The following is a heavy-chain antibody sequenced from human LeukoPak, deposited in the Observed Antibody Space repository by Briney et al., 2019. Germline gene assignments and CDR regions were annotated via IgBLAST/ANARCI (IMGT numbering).Heavy chain of an antibody. CDR2: INSGSSHF. J-gene: IGHJ4*02. D-gene: IGHD4-17*01. V-gene: IGHV3-21*04. CDR3: AKDRNDYGDYLYDY. Sequence: GESLRLSCAASVFTFSSYSMNWVRQAPGKGLECVSSINSGSSHFYYADSVRGRFPISRDNSKNTLYLQMTSLRAEDTAVYYCAKDRNDYGDYLYDYWGEGTLVSVSS. CDR1: VFTFSSYS.